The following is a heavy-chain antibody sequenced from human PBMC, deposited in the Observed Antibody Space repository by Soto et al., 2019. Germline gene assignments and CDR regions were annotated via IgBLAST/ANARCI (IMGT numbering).Heavy chain of an antibody. J-gene: IGHJ4*02. D-gene: IGHD3-3*01. CDR2: ISSSSSTI. CDR3: ARGEYDFWSGYYTGLDY. Sequence: GGSLSLSCAASGFTFSSYSMNWVRQAPGKGLEWVSYISSSSSTIYYADSVKGRFTISRDNAKNSLYLQMNSLRDEDTAVYYCARGEYDFWSGYYTGLDYWGQGTLVTVSS. V-gene: IGHV3-48*02. CDR1: GFTFSSYS.